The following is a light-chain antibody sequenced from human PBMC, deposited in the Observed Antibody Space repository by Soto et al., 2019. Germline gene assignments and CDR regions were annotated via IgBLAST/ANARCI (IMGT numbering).Light chain of an antibody. J-gene: IGKJ1*01. CDR1: QNVLSD. V-gene: IGKV3-15*01. CDR3: QQSRSWPRT. Sequence: EILLTQSPATLSVSPGETATLSCRASQNVLSDLAWYQQKPGQAPRLLVYGATTRATDAPAKFRGRGSGTEFCLTISSMQSEDSATYYCQQSRSWPRTFGQGSKVEI. CDR2: GAT.